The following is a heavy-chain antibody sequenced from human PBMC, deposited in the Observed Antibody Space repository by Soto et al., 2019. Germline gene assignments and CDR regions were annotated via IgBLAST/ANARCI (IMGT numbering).Heavy chain of an antibody. J-gene: IGHJ4*02. CDR1: GYSFTSYW. D-gene: IGHD4-17*01. CDR2: IYPGDSET. V-gene: IGHV5-51*01. Sequence: AGETLKISCQGSGYSFTSYWIGWVRQMPGKGLEWMGIIYPGDSETRYRPSFQGQVTISADKSISTAYLQWSSLEASDTAMYYCARHSEDTVTPDYWGQGTLVTVSS. CDR3: ARHSEDTVTPDY.